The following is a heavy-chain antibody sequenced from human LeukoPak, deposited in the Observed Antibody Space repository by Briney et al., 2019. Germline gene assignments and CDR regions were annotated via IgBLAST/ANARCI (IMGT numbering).Heavy chain of an antibody. CDR2: ISAYNGNT. J-gene: IGHJ4*02. CDR1: GYTFTSYG. D-gene: IGHD3-3*01. CDR3: ARDGVGEEGWRVKYDFWSGLAVGPLHFDY. V-gene: IGHV1-18*01. Sequence: ASVKVSCKASGYTFTSYGISWVRQAPGQGLEWMGWISAYNGNTNYAQKLQGRVTMTTDTSTSTAYMELGSLRSDDTAVYYCARDGVGEEGWRVKYDFWSGLAVGPLHFDYWGQGTLVTVSS.